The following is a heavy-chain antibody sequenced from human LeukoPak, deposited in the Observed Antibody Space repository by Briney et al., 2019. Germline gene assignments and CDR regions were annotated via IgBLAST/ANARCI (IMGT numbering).Heavy chain of an antibody. Sequence: SVKVSCKASGGTFSSYAISWVRQAPGQGLEWMGGIIPIFGTANYAQKFQGRVTITADESTSTAYMELSSLRSEDTAVYYCARAPGYCSGGSCYSLLDYWGQGTLVTVSS. J-gene: IGHJ4*02. CDR3: ARAPGYCSGGSCYSLLDY. V-gene: IGHV1-69*13. CDR2: IIPIFGTA. D-gene: IGHD2-15*01. CDR1: GGTFSSYA.